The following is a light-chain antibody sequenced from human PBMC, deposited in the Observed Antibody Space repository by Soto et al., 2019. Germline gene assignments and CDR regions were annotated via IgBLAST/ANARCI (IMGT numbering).Light chain of an antibody. CDR2: DAS. CDR3: QHYNRWPLT. V-gene: IGKV3-15*01. J-gene: IGKJ4*01. Sequence: EIVLTQSPGTLSLSPGERATLSCRASQSVSSSYLAWYQQKPGQAPRLLIYDASTRATGVPARISGSGSGTEFTLTISSLQSEDFAVYYCQHYNRWPLTFGGGTKVDIK. CDR1: QSVSSSY.